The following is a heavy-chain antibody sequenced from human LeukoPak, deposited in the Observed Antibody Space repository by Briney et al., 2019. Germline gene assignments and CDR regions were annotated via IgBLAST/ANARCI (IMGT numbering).Heavy chain of an antibody. CDR2: ISYDGSNK. Sequence: GRSLRLSCAASGFTFSSYAMHWVRQAPGKGLEWVAVISYDGSNKYYADSVKGRFTISRDNSKNTLYLQMNSLRAEDTAVYYCAKDRASQGAFDIWGQGTMVTVSS. V-gene: IGHV3-30-3*01. CDR3: AKDRASQGAFDI. J-gene: IGHJ3*02. CDR1: GFTFSSYA.